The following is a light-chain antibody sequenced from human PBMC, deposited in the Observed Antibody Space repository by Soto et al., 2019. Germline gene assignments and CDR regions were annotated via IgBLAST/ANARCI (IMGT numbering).Light chain of an antibody. CDR2: GAS. CDR3: HHHGTPHWT. Sequence: DIVLMQSPGTLSLSPGERATLSCRASQSVSSTYLAWYQQKLGQAPRLLTNGASTRATGIPDRFSGSGSGTDFNLAISRLEPEDFAVYYWHHHGTPHWTFGQGTKVEI. CDR1: QSVSSTY. J-gene: IGKJ1*01. V-gene: IGKV3-20*01.